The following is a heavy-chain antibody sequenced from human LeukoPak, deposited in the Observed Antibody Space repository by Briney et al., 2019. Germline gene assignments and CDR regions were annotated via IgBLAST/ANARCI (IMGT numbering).Heavy chain of an antibody. J-gene: IGHJ5*02. CDR2: MFYTGTT. Sequence: PSETLSLTCTVSGDPITSSSYYWAWIRQPPGKGLEWIGSMFYTGTTYYNPALKSRVTISIDTSKNQFSLKLSSVAAADTAVYYCARKGFSSYFFPTSQYNWFDPWGHGTLVTVSS. D-gene: IGHD3-22*01. CDR1: GDPITSSSYY. V-gene: IGHV4-39*01. CDR3: ARKGFSSYFFPTSQYNWFDP.